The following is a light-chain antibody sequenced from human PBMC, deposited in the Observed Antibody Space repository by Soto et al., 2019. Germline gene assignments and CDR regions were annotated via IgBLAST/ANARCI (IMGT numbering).Light chain of an antibody. CDR1: QSVSSSY. CDR2: AAS. V-gene: IGKV3-20*01. Sequence: EIVLTQSPGTLSLSPGERATLSCRASQSVSSSYLAWYQQKPGQAPRLLMFAASSRATGIPDRFSGSGSGTDFTLTISRLEPEDFAVYYCQHYGSSPPETFGQGTKVDIK. CDR3: QHYGSSPPET. J-gene: IGKJ1*01.